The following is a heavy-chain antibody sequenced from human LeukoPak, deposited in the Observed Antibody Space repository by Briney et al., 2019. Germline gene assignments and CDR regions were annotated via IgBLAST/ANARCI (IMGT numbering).Heavy chain of an antibody. CDR3: ARGARRGVYYMDV. CDR1: GGSISSYY. Sequence: SETLSLTRTVSGGSISSYYWSWIRQPPGKGLEWIGYIYYSGSTNYNPSLKSRVTISVDTSKNQFSLKLSSVTAADTAVYYCARGARRGVYYMDVWGKGTTVTVSS. V-gene: IGHV4-59*01. CDR2: IYYSGST. J-gene: IGHJ6*03.